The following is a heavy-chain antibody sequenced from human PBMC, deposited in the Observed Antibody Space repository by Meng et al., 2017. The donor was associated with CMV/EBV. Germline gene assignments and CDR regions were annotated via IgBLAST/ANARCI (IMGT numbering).Heavy chain of an antibody. CDR3: ARIPTYCSSTSCYRDAFDI. CDR2: IFSNDEK. D-gene: IGHD2-2*01. Sequence: SGPTLVKPTETLTLTCTVSGFSLSNARMGVSWICQPPGKALEWLAHIFSNDEKSYSTSLKSRLTISKDTSKSQVVLTMTNMDPVDTATYYCARIPTYCSSTSCYRDAFDIWGQGTMVTVSS. J-gene: IGHJ3*02. CDR1: GFSLSNARMG. V-gene: IGHV2-26*01.